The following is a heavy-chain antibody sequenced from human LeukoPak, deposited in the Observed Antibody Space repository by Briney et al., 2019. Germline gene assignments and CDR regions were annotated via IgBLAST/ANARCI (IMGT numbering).Heavy chain of an antibody. D-gene: IGHD3-10*02. J-gene: IGHJ6*04. CDR3: AELGITMIGGV. V-gene: IGHV3-11*04. CDR2: ISQTGTDI. CDR1: GFTFSDHY. Sequence: TGGSLRLSCAASGFTFSDHYMTWIRQAPGKGLEWVSYISQTGTDINYADSVKGRFTLSRDNAKNSLYLQMNSLRAEDTAVYYCAELGITMIGGVWGKGTTVTISS.